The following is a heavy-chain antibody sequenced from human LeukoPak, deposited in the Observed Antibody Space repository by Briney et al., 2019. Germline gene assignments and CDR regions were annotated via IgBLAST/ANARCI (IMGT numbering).Heavy chain of an antibody. CDR2: TNAGNGNT. V-gene: IGHV1-3*01. CDR3: ARGGSTGWPFDC. CDR1: GYTFTNYA. D-gene: IGHD6-19*01. Sequence: GASVKVSCKASGYTFTNYAMHWVRQAPGQRLEWMGWTNAGNGNTKYSQKFQGRVTITRDTSASTAYMELSSLRSEDTAVYHCARGGSTGWPFDCWGQGTLVTVSS. J-gene: IGHJ4*02.